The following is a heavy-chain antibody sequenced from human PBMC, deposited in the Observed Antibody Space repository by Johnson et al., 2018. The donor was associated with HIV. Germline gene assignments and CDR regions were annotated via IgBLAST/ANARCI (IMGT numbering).Heavy chain of an antibody. J-gene: IGHJ3*02. V-gene: IGHV3-9*01. CDR1: AFTFDDYA. CDR2: ISWNSGSI. CDR3: ARDGTTGPSGDAFEI. Sequence: VQLVESGGGLVQPGGSLRLSCAASAFTFDDYAMHWVRQAPGKGLEWVSGISWNSGSIGYADSVKGRFTISRDNARNSLYLQMNSLRAEDTALYYCARDGTTGPSGDAFEIWGQGTMVTVSS. D-gene: IGHD4-17*01.